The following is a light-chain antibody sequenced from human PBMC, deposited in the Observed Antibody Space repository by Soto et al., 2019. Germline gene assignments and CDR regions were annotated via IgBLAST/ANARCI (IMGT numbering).Light chain of an antibody. CDR3: QSYDNSLSTSV. V-gene: IGLV1-40*01. Sequence: QSVLTQPPSVSGAPGQRVTISCTGSSSNIGAGYDVHWYQQLPATAPKLLIYGNNNRPSGVPDRFSGSKSGTSASLAITGLQAEDEADFYCQSYDNSLSTSVFGGGTKLTVL. CDR1: SSNIGAGYD. CDR2: GNN. J-gene: IGLJ2*01.